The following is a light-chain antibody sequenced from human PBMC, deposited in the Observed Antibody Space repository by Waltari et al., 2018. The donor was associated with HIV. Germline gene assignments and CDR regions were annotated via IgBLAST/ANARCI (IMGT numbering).Light chain of an antibody. V-gene: IGKV3-15*01. CDR3: QQYNNRPPLT. Sequence: ETVMTQSPATLSVSPGERATLSCRASQSVGSNLAWYQQQPGQAPRLLIYGASTRATGIPARFSGSGSGTEFTLTISSLQSEDFAVYYCQQYNNRPPLTFGGGTKVEIK. CDR2: GAS. J-gene: IGKJ4*01. CDR1: QSVGSN.